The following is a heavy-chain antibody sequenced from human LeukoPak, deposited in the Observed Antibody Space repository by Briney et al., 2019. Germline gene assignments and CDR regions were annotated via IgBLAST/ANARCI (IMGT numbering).Heavy chain of an antibody. J-gene: IGHJ4*02. CDR3: AKEPGICSSTSCYSY. Sequence: GGSLRLSCTASGFTFGDYAMSWFRQAPGKGLEWVSSISSSSSYIYYADSVKGRFTISRDNSKNTLYLQMNSLRAEDTAVYYCAKEPGICSSTSCYSYWGQGTLVTVSS. V-gene: IGHV3-23*01. CDR1: GFTFGDYA. D-gene: IGHD2-2*02. CDR2: ISSSSSYI.